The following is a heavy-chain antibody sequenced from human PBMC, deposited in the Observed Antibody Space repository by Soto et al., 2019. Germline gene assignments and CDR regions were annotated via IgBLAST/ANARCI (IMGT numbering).Heavy chain of an antibody. CDR1: GGTLSSYT. CDR2: IIPLLGTA. D-gene: IGHD4-17*01. J-gene: IGHJ6*03. Sequence: QVQLEQSGAEVKRPGSSVTVSCKASGGTLSSYTISWVRQAPGQGLEWMGGIIPLLGTAKYAQKFQGRVRISADKFTNTIYLELTGLRSDDTAKHYCARGSTLGDGDYLDVDYIYYMDLWGKGTTVTVSS. CDR3: ARGSTLGDGDYLDVDYIYYMDL. V-gene: IGHV1-69*08.